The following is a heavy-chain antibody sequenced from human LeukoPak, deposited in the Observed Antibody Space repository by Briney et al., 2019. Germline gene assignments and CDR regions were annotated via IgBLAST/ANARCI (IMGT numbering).Heavy chain of an antibody. CDR3: AHSSGYDILTGSLNWFDP. CDR1: GFSLSTSGVG. Sequence: SGPTLVKPTQTLTLTCTFSGFSLSTSGVGVGWIRQPPGKALEWLALIYWDDDKRYSPSLKSRLTITKDTSKNQVVLTMINMDPVDTATYYCAHSSGYDILTGSLNWFDPWGQGTLVTVSS. J-gene: IGHJ5*02. D-gene: IGHD3-9*01. V-gene: IGHV2-5*02. CDR2: IYWDDDK.